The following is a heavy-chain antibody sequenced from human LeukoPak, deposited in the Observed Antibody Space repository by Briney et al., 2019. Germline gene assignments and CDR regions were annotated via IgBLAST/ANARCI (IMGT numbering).Heavy chain of an antibody. CDR2: INPNSGGT. J-gene: IGHJ5*02. Sequence: ASVKVSCKASGYTFTGYYMHWVRQAPGQGLEWMGWINPNSGGTNYAQKFQGRVTMTRDTSISTAYMELSRLRSDDTAVYYCARDLDGNDDFWRKPIWFDPWGQGTLVTVSS. D-gene: IGHD3-3*01. V-gene: IGHV1-2*02. CDR3: ARDLDGNDDFWRKPIWFDP. CDR1: GYTFTGYY.